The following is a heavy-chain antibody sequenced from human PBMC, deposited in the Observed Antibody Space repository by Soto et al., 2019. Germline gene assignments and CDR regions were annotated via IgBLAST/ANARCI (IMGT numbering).Heavy chain of an antibody. CDR3: AKDREEGYNFYYGMDV. CDR1: GASVNNYS. J-gene: IGHJ6*02. D-gene: IGHD2-2*02. V-gene: IGHV4-4*07. Sequence: ASETLSLTCTVSGASVNNYSGSWIRQPAWRGLEWIGRIYTSASTNYSPSLKGRVTLSVDTSKNQVSLKLTSVTAADTATYYCAKDREEGYNFYYGMDVWGQGATVTVSS. CDR2: IYTSAST.